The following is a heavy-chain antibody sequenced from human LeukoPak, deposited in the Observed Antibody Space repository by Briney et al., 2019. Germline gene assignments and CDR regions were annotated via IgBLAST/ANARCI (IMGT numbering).Heavy chain of an antibody. CDR2: IYTSGST. D-gene: IGHD5-18*01. CDR3: ARDLETAMVNWPDGHAFDI. V-gene: IGHV4-61*02. Sequence: SQTLSLTCTVSGGSISSGSYYWSWIRQPAGKGLEWIGRIYTSGSTNYNPSLKSRVTISVDTSKNQFSLKLSSVTAADTAVYYCARDLETAMVNWPDGHAFDIWGQGTMVTVSS. CDR1: GGSISSGSYY. J-gene: IGHJ3*02.